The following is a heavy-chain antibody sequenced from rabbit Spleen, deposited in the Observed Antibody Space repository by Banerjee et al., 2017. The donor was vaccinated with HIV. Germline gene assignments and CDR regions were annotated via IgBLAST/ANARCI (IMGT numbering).Heavy chain of an antibody. V-gene: IGHV1S40*01. CDR3: ARDTASSFSSYGMDL. J-gene: IGHJ6*01. Sequence: QSLEESGGGLVKPGSSLTLTCTASGFTFSSNDYMCWVRQAPGKGLEWVACVYGGSLGSTVYASWARGRFTISKTSSTTVTLQMTSLTAADTATYFCARDTASSFSSYGMDLWGQGTLVTVS. D-gene: IGHD8-1*01. CDR1: GFTFSSNDY. CDR2: VYGGSLGST.